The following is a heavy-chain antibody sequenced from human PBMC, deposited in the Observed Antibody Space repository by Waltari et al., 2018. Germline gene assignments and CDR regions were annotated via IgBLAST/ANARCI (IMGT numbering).Heavy chain of an antibody. CDR2: RRCSDSST. V-gene: IGHV3-23*01. Sequence: EGQLLGSGGGSVQPVRSLRLSWAAAGVTFSSYAMTWACLAQSKGLEWVAARRCSDSSTYYADTVTGRFTISSDNSKNTLYLQMNSLKAEDTAVYYCAKDEEPIRYFDYWGQGTLVTVSS. J-gene: IGHJ4*02. CDR1: GVTFSSYA. D-gene: IGHD1-1*01. CDR3: AKDEEPIRYFDY.